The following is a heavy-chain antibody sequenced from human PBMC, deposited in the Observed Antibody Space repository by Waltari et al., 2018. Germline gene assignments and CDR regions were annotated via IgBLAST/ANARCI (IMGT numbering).Heavy chain of an antibody. CDR1: GGTFSSYA. J-gene: IGHJ1*01. V-gene: IGHV1-69*15. CDR2: IIPIFGTA. Sequence: QVQLVQSGAEVKKPGSSVKVSCKASGGTFSSYAISWVRQAPGPGLEWMGRIIPIFGTANYAQKFQGRVTITADESTSTAYMELSSLRSEDTAVYYCASNYYDSSGYPRAEYFQHWGQGTLVTVSS. CDR3: ASNYYDSSGYPRAEYFQH. D-gene: IGHD3-22*01.